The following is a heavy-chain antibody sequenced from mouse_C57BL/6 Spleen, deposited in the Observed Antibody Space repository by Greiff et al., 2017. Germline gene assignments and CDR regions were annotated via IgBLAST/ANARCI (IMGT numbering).Heavy chain of an antibody. V-gene: IGHV1-64*01. J-gene: IGHJ4*01. D-gene: IGHD4-1*01. CDR1: GYTFTSYW. CDR2: IHPNSGST. CDR3: ARTGTDAMDY. Sequence: QVQLQQPGAELVKPGASVKLSCKASGYTFTSYWMHWVKQRPGQGLEWIGMIHPNSGSTNYNEKFKSKATLTVDKSSSTAYMQLISLTSEDSAVYYCARTGTDAMDYWGQGTSVTVSS.